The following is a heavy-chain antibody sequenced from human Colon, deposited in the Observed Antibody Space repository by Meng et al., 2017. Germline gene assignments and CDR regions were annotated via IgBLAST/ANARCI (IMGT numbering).Heavy chain of an antibody. CDR1: GDAISSDIW. V-gene: IGHV4-4*02. CDR2: VYHRGDT. J-gene: IGHJ4*02. Sequence: QGQLKGSVQGLVKPSGTLSLTRTVSGDAISSDIWWSWVRQPPGKGLEWIGEVYHRGDTNYNPSLKSRVVISVDRSKNQFSLNLSSVTAADTAVYYCGRDQGRQLINHWGQGTLVTVSS. CDR3: GRDQGRQLINH. D-gene: IGHD1-1*01.